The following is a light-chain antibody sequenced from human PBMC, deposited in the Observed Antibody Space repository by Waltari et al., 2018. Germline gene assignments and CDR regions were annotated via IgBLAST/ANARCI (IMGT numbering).Light chain of an antibody. Sequence: EVVLTQSPGTLSLFPGERATLSCRASQSVATYLAWFQQRPGQAPRLLIYDGNKRATGIPSRFSGSGYGTAFTLTISSLGPEDFAVYYCQQRTDWLYTFGQGTKLEIK. CDR3: QQRTDWLYT. V-gene: IGKV3-11*01. CDR1: QSVATY. CDR2: DGN. J-gene: IGKJ2*01.